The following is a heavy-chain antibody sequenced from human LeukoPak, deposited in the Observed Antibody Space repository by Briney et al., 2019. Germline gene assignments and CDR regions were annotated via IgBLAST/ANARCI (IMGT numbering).Heavy chain of an antibody. CDR1: GGSISSTIYY. CDR2: IYYSGST. V-gene: IGHV4-39*01. Sequence: SETLSLTCTVSGGSISSTIYYWGWIRQPPGKGLEWIGSIYYSGSTYYNPSLKSRVTISVDTSKNQFSLKLSSGTAADTAVYYCARHGPRYYYDTSGYYYFDYWGQGTLVTVSS. J-gene: IGHJ4*02. D-gene: IGHD3-22*01. CDR3: ARHGPRYYYDTSGYYYFDY.